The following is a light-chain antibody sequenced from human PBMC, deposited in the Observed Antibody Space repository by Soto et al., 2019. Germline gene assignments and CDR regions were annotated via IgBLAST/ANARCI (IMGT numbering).Light chain of an antibody. J-gene: IGKJ3*01. CDR2: GPS. Sequence: DIQMTQSPSSLSASVGHTVTITCRASQDISNYLAWFQKKPAEAPKLLIYGPSTLESGVTSRSSGGKPVTDFTLGISGLQPDDVAIYDGQKDNSLPFTFGPRTKVEIQ. V-gene: IGKV1-27*01. CDR1: QDISNY. CDR3: QKDNSLPFT.